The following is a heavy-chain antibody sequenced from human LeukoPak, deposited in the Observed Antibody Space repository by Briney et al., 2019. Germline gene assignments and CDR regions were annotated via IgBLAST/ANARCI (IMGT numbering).Heavy chain of an antibody. D-gene: IGHD3-16*02. V-gene: IGHV1-2*02. CDR3: ARGGAPTITFGGVIATPLDY. J-gene: IGHJ4*02. CDR1: GYTFTGYY. CDR2: INPNSGGT. Sequence: ASVKVSCKASGYTFTGYYMHWVRQAPGQGLEWMGWINPNSGGTNYAQKFQGRVTMTRDTSISTAYMELSRLRSDDTAVYYCARGGAPTITFGGVIATPLDYWGQGTLVTVSS.